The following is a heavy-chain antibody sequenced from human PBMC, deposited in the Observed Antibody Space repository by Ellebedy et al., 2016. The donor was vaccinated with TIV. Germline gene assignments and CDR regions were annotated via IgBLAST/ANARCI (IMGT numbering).Heavy chain of an antibody. D-gene: IGHD3-10*01. Sequence: GGSLRLXXQASGYSFTSYWITWVRQMPGKGLEWMGKIDPVDSYTTYSPSFQGHVTISADKSLNTVYLQWSTLKASDTAMFYCARHRAWEFPDYWGQGTLVTVSS. CDR2: IDPVDSYT. CDR3: ARHRAWEFPDY. CDR1: GYSFTSYW. J-gene: IGHJ4*02. V-gene: IGHV5-10-1*01.